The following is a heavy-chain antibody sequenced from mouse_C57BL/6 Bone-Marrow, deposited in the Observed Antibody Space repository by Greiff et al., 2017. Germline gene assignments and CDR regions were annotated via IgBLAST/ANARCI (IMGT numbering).Heavy chain of an antibody. D-gene: IGHD2-3*01. CDR3: TNGLLRYFDV. CDR2: IDPENGDT. J-gene: IGHJ1*03. CDR1: GFNIKDDY. V-gene: IGHV14-4*01. Sequence: EVQLQQSGAELVRPGASVKLSCTASGFNIKDDYMPWVKQRPEQGLEWIGWIDPENGDTEYASKFQGKATITADTSSNTAYLQLSSLTSEDTAVYYCTNGLLRYFDVWGTGTTVTVSS.